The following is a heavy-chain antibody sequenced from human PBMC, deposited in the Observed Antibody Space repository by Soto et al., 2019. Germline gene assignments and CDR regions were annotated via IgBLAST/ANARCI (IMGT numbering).Heavy chain of an antibody. V-gene: IGHV4-59*08. D-gene: IGHD4-4*01. CDR3: VRQGTGNLQGPVAV. CDR2: VYSTGGT. Sequence: QVQLQQSGPGLVKPSETLSLTCSVSSGPSSSHNWGWIRQPPGRGLEWIGYVYSTGGTSYNPSLKIRGTLAADTASLPLSLTLPSVTAADTAVYYCVRQGTGNLQGPVAVWGQGTTVSVAS. CDR1: SGPSSSHN. J-gene: IGHJ6*02.